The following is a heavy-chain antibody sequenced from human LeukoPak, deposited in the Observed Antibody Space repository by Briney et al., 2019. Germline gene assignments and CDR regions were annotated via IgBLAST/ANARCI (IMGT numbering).Heavy chain of an antibody. Sequence: GASVKVSCKASGYTFTSYGISWVRQAPGQGLEWMGWISAYNGSTNYAQKLQGRVTMTTDTSTSTAYMELSSLRSEDTAVYYCARAPRYCSGGSCYLFFDYWGQGTLVTVSS. V-gene: IGHV1-18*01. CDR2: ISAYNGST. D-gene: IGHD2-15*01. J-gene: IGHJ4*02. CDR1: GYTFTSYG. CDR3: ARAPRYCSGGSCYLFFDY.